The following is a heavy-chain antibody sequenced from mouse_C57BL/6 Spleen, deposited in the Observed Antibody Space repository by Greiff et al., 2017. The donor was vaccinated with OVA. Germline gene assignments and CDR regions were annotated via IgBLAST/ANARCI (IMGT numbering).Heavy chain of an antibody. J-gene: IGHJ2*01. V-gene: IGHV1-82*01. D-gene: IGHD3-2*01. CDR3: ARVQTALDY. CDR1: GYAFSSSW. CDR2: IYPGDGDT. Sequence: VQLQQSGPELVKPGASVKISCKASGYAFSSSWMNWVKQRPGQGLEWIGRIYPGDGDTNYNGKFKGKATLTADKSSSTAYMQLSSLTSEDSAVYFCARVQTALDYWGQGTTLTVSS.